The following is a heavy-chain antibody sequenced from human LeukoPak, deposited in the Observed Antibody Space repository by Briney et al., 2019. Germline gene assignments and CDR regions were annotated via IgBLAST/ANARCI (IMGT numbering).Heavy chain of an antibody. CDR3: VKEETYRSAYYPLDV. CDR1: GHTFSGSG. CDR2: ISYDGSEK. Sequence: GGSLRLSCAASGHTFSGSGMHWVRQAPGKGLEWVAVISYDGSEKYYVDSVKGRFTISRDNSKNTLYLQMNSLRAEDAAVYYCVKEETYRSAYYPLDVWGQGTTVTVCS. D-gene: IGHD3-22*01. V-gene: IGHV3-30*18. J-gene: IGHJ6*02.